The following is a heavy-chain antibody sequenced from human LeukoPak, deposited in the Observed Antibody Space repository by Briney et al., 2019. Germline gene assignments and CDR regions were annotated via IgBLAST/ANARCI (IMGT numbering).Heavy chain of an antibody. D-gene: IGHD3-22*01. V-gene: IGHV1-2*02. CDR1: GYTFTGYY. CDR2: INPNSGGT. J-gene: IGHJ4*02. Sequence: GASVKVSCKASGYTFTGYYMHWVRQAPGQGGEWMGWINPNSGGTNYAQKLQGRVTMTTDTSTSTAYMELRSLRSDDTAVYYCARDRSGYYDPFDYWGQGTLVTVSS. CDR3: ARDRSGYYDPFDY.